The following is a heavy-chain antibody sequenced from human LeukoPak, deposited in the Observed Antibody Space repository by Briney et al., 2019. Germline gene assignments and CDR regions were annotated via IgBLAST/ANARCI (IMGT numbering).Heavy chain of an antibody. Sequence: SETLSLTCTVSGGSISSYYWSWIRQPPGKGLEWIGYIYYSGSTNYNPSLKSRVTISVDTSKNQFPLKLSSVTAADTAVYYCARESSLDTFDYWGQGTLVTVSS. CDR3: ARESSLDTFDY. CDR1: GGSISSYY. D-gene: IGHD6-19*01. V-gene: IGHV4-59*01. CDR2: IYYSGST. J-gene: IGHJ4*02.